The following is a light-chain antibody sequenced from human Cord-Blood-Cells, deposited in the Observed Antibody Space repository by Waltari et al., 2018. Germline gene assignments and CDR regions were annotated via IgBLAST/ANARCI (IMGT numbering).Light chain of an antibody. CDR3: QQYNNWPPYT. CDR2: GAS. J-gene: IGKJ2*01. Sequence: EIVMTQSPATLSVSPGERATLSCRASQSVRSKLAWYQQKPGQAPRLLIYGASTRATGIPARFSGSGSGTEFTLTISSLQSEDFAVYYCQQYNNWPPYTVGQGTKLEIK. V-gene: IGKV3-15*01. CDR1: QSVRSK.